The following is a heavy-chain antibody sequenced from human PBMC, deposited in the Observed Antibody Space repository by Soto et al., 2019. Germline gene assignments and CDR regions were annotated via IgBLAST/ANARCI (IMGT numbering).Heavy chain of an antibody. CDR3: ARRGKGSYYYKWFDP. CDR2: IYYSGST. V-gene: IGHV4-39*01. J-gene: IGHJ5*02. Sequence: SETLSLTCTVSGDSISSSSYYWGWIRQPPGKGLEWIGSIYYSGSTYYNPSLKSRVTISVDTSKNQFSLKLSSVTAADTAVYYCARRGKGSYYYKWFDPWGQGTLVTVSS. D-gene: IGHD3-10*01. CDR1: GDSISSSSYY.